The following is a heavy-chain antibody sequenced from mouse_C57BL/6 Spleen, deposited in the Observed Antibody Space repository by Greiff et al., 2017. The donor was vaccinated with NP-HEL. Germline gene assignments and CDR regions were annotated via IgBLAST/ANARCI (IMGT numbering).Heavy chain of an antibody. D-gene: IGHD2-4*01. CDR2: IDPSDSET. V-gene: IGHV1-52*01. CDR3: ARGDDYDEGFAY. CDR1: GYTFTSYW. J-gene: IGHJ3*01. Sequence: VQLQQSGAELVRPGSSVKLSCKASGYTFTSYWMHWVKQRPIQGLEWIGNIDPSDSETHYNQKFKDKATLTVDKSSSTAYMQLSSLTSEDSAVYYWARGDDYDEGFAYWGQGTLVTVSA.